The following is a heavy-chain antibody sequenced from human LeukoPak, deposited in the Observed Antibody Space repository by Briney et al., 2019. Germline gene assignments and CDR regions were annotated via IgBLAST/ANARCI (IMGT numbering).Heavy chain of an antibody. CDR2: ISASGST. J-gene: IGHJ4*02. CDR1: NGSISIYY. V-gene: IGHV4-4*07. Sequence: PSETLSLTCTVSNGSISIYYWSWVRQPAGKGLEWIGRISASGSTKYNPSLKSRVTMSLDTSKNQFSLKLSSVTAADTAVYYCAREITVTRPFDYWGPGTLVTVSS. CDR3: AREITVTRPFDY. D-gene: IGHD4-17*01.